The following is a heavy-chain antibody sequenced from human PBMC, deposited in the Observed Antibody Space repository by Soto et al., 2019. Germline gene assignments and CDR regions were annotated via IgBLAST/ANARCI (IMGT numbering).Heavy chain of an antibody. J-gene: IGHJ4*02. CDR2: IIPIFNST. D-gene: IGHD2-2*02. V-gene: IGHV1-69*06. Sequence: QVQLVQSGAEVKTPGSSLKVSCKVSGSRFSNYVISWVRQAPGHGLEWLGRIIPIFNSTKYAQNFQGRVTITADKSTSTASLEFISLRSADTAVYYCAREGRGKKAGYNGLVSLGYWGQGTLVTVSS. CDR3: AREGRGKKAGYNGLVSLGY. CDR1: GSRFSNYV.